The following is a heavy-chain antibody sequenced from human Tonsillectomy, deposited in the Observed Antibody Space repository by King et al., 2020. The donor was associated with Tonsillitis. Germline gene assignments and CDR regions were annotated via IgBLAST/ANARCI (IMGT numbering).Heavy chain of an antibody. D-gene: IGHD5-24*01. CDR1: GVSISSGSQY. J-gene: IGHJ3*02. CDR2: IYTSGSI. V-gene: IGHV4-61*02. Sequence: QLQESGPGLVKPSQTLSLTCSVSGVSISSGSQYWSWIRQPAGKGLEWIGRIYTSGSIDYNPSLKSRATISVDTSKNQFSLNLNSVTAADTAGYYCATEGGGYPDTFDIWGQGTIVAVSS. CDR3: ATEGGGYPDTFDI.